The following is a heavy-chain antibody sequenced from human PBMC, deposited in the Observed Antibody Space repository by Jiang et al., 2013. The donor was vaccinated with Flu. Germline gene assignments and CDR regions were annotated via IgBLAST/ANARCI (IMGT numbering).Heavy chain of an antibody. CDR2: ITAYGTRT. J-gene: IGHJ5*01. CDR1: GFSFSSYA. V-gene: IGHV3-23*04. D-gene: IGHD3-22*01. Sequence: VQLVESGGDLVQSGGSLRLTCEVSGFSFSSYAMTWVRQAPGKGLEWVSSITAYGTRTFYADSVKGRFTISRDNPKNTLYLQMNSLGVEDTAVYYCAKDLYGDYFNWFGSWGQGALVSVSS. CDR3: AKDLYGDYFNWFGS.